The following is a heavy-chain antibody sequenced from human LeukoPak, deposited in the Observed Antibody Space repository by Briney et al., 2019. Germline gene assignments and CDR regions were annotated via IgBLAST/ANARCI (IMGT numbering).Heavy chain of an antibody. Sequence: GGSLRLSCAASGFTFSSYGMHWVRQAPGKGLEWVAFIRYDGSNKYYADSVKGRLTISRDNSKNTLYLQMNSLRAEDTAVYYCARDSYDSSGYYLPGYWGQGTLVTVSS. D-gene: IGHD3-22*01. CDR2: IRYDGSNK. V-gene: IGHV3-30*02. CDR3: ARDSYDSSGYYLPGY. CDR1: GFTFSSYG. J-gene: IGHJ4*02.